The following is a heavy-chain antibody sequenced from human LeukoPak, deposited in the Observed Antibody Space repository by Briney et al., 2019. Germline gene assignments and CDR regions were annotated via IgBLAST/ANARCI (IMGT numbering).Heavy chain of an antibody. J-gene: IGHJ4*02. Sequence: GASVKVSCKASGYTFTGYYMHWVRQAPGQGLEWMGWINPNSGGTNYAQKFQGRVTMTRDTSISTAYMELSRLRSDDTAVYYCARDRSGSSGWSDYWGQGTLVTVSS. CDR3: ARDRSGSSGWSDY. CDR2: INPNSGGT. CDR1: GYTFTGYY. D-gene: IGHD6-19*01. V-gene: IGHV1-2*02.